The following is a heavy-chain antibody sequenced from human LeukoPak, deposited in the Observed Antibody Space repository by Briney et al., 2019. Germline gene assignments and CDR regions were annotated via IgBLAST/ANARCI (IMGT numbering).Heavy chain of an antibody. CDR2: ISSNGGST. Sequence: PGGSLRLSCAASGFTFSSYAMHWVRQAPGKGLEYVSAISSNGGSTYYANSVKGRFTISRDNSKNTLYLQMGSLRAEDMAVYYCARDLIVGATGDYWGQGTLVTVSS. D-gene: IGHD1-26*01. CDR1: GFTFSSYA. J-gene: IGHJ4*02. V-gene: IGHV3-64*01. CDR3: ARDLIVGATGDY.